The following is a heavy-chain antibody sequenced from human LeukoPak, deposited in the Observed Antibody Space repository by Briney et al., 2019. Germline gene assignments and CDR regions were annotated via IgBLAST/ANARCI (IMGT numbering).Heavy chain of an antibody. CDR2: ITSDGIST. J-gene: IGHJ4*02. Sequence: PGGSLRLSCAASGFTFSSYAMSWVRQPPGKGLVWVARITSDGISTTYAESVKGRFTISRDNAKNTLYLQMNSLRAEDTAVYYCARDWYHAIDYWGQGALVTVSS. D-gene: IGHD2-2*01. CDR3: ARDWYHAIDY. V-gene: IGHV3-74*03. CDR1: GFTFSSYA.